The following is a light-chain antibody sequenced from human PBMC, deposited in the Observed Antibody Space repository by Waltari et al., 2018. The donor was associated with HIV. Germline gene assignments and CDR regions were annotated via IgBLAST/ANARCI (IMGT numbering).Light chain of an antibody. J-gene: IGKJ2*01. CDR3: QQYNNWPWFT. CDR1: QSVANN. CDR2: AAS. V-gene: IGKV3-15*01. Sequence: IVMTQSPVTLSVSPGKTATLPCRASQSVANNLAWYQQKPGQTPRLLIYAASTRATGISPRFSGSGSGTNFALTISSLQSEDVAFYYCQQYNNWPWFTFGQGTKVEIK.